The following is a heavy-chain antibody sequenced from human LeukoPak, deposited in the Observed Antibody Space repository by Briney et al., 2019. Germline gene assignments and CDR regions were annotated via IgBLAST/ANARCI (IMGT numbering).Heavy chain of an antibody. V-gene: IGHV3-21*01. D-gene: IGHD3-22*01. J-gene: IGHJ4*02. CDR1: GFTFSSYA. CDR2: ISSSSSYI. Sequence: GGSLRLSCAASGFTFSSYAMSWVRQAPGKGLEWVSSISSSSSYIYYADSVKGRFTISRDNAKNSLYLQMNSLRAEDTAVYYCARDASSGYSHYDYWGQGTLVTVSS. CDR3: ARDASSGYSHYDY.